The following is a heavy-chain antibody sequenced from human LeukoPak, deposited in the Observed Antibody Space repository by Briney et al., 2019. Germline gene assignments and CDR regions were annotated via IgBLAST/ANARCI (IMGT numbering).Heavy chain of an antibody. CDR2: ISTSSSYI. CDR3: ARDDGSYSRSPGFDY. V-gene: IGHV3-21*01. D-gene: IGHD1-26*01. Sequence: WIRQAPGKGLEWVSSISTSSSYIYYADSVKGRFTIFRDNARNSLFLQMNSLRAEDTAVYYCARDDGSYSRSPGFDYWGQGTLVTVSS. J-gene: IGHJ4*02.